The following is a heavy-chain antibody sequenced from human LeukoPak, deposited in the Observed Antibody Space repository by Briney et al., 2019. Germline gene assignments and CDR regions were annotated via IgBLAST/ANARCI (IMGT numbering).Heavy chain of an antibody. CDR1: GGSISSYF. Sequence: SETLSLTCTVSGGSISSYFWSWIRQPPGEGLEWIGYIYYSGSTNYNPSLKSRVTISVDTSKNQFSLKLTSVTAADTAVYYCARNHYGHPLDYWGQGTLVTVSS. V-gene: IGHV4-59*01. CDR3: ARNHYGHPLDY. J-gene: IGHJ4*02. D-gene: IGHD4-17*01. CDR2: IYYSGST.